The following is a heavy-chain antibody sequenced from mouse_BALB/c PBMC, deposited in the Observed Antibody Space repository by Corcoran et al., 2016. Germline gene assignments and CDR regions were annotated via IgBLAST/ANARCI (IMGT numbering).Heavy chain of an antibody. D-gene: IGHD4-1*01. CDR1: GYSFTGYY. Sequence: EVQLQQSGPELVKPGASVKISCKASGYSFTGYYMHWVKQSHVKSLEWIGRINPYNGATSYNQNFKDKASLTVDKSSSTAYMELHSLTSEDSAVYYWARSDAGTGFDYWGQGTTLKVSS. CDR2: INPYNGAT. CDR3: ARSDAGTGFDY. V-gene: IGHV1-26*01. J-gene: IGHJ2*01.